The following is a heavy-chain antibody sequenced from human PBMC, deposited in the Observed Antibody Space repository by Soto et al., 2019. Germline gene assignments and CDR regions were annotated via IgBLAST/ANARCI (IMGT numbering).Heavy chain of an antibody. V-gene: IGHV1-18*01. CDR3: ARDNGGDGYNRYYYYYGMDA. J-gene: IGHJ6*02. Sequence: ASVKVSCKASGYTFTSYGISWVRQAPGQGLEWMGWISAYNGNTNYAQKLQGRVTMTTDTSTSTAYMELRSLRSDDTAVYYCARDNGGDGYNRYYYYYGMDAWGQGTTVTVSS. D-gene: IGHD7-27*01. CDR1: GYTFTSYG. CDR2: ISAYNGNT.